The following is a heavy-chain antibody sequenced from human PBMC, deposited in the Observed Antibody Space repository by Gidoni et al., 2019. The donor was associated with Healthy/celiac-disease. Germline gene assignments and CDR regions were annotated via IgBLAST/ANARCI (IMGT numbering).Heavy chain of an antibody. CDR2: ISWNSGSI. J-gene: IGHJ1*01. CDR3: AKDRHSSGWYHSGYFQH. V-gene: IGHV3-9*01. D-gene: IGHD6-19*01. Sequence: EVQRVETGGGLGQPGRSRRLSSAASGCTFGDCALHWVRHAPGKGLEWVSGISWNSGSIGYADSVKGRFTISRANAKNSLYLQMNSLRAEDTALYYCAKDRHSSGWYHSGYFQHWGQGTLVTVSS. CDR1: GCTFGDCA.